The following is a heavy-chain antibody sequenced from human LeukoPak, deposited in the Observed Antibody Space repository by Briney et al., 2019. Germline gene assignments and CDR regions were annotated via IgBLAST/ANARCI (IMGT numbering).Heavy chain of an antibody. CDR1: GYTFTGYY. Sequence: ASVKVSCKASGYTFTGYYMHWVRQAPGQGLEWMGWINPNSGGTNYAQKFQGRVTMTRDTSISTAYMELRSLRSDDTAVYYCARVGQGYCSGGSCFIWGQGTLVTVSS. CDR3: ARVGQGYCSGGSCFI. D-gene: IGHD2-15*01. CDR2: INPNSGGT. V-gene: IGHV1-2*02. J-gene: IGHJ4*02.